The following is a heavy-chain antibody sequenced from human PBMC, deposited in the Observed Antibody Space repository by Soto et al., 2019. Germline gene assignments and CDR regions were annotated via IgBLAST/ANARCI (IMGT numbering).Heavy chain of an antibody. CDR1: GFTFSSYA. D-gene: IGHD2-2*03. CDR2: ISGSGGTT. V-gene: IGHV3-23*01. Sequence: PGGSLRLSCAASGFTFSSYAMSWVRQAPGKGLEWVSVISGSGGTTYYADSVKGRFTISKDNSKNTLYLQMNSLRAEDTAVYYCAKDGYCSSTSCYYRGHFDYWGQGTLVTVSS. CDR3: AKDGYCSSTSCYYRGHFDY. J-gene: IGHJ4*02.